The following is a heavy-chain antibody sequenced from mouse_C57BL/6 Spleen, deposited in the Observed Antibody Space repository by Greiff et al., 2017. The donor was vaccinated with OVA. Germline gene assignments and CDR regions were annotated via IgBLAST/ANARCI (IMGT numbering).Heavy chain of an antibody. V-gene: IGHV1-26*01. CDR1: GYTFTDYY. CDR3: ARAGSSPWFAY. D-gene: IGHD1-1*01. Sequence: EVQLQQSGPELVKPGASVKISCKASGYTFTDYYMNWVKQSHGKSLEWIGDINPNNGGTSYNQKFKGKATLTVDKSSSTAYMELRSLTSEDSAVYYGARAGSSPWFAYWGKGTLVTVSA. CDR2: INPNNGGT. J-gene: IGHJ3*01.